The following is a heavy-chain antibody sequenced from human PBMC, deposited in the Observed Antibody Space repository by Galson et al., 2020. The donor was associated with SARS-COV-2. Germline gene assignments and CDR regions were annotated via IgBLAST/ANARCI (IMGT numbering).Heavy chain of an antibody. CDR2: IYYSGST. V-gene: IGHV4-39*01. D-gene: IGHD3-22*01. CDR1: GCSISSSSYY. CDR3: ARYHIGHYYDDAFDI. Sequence: ETSETLSLTCTVSGCSISSSSYYWGWIRQPPGKGLEWIGSIYYSGSTYYNPSLKSRVTISVDTSKNQFSLKLSSVTAADTAVYYCARYHIGHYYDDAFDIWGQGTMVTVSS. J-gene: IGHJ3*02.